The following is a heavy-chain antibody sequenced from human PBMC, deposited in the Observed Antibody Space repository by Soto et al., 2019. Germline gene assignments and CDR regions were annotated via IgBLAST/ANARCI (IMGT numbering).Heavy chain of an antibody. J-gene: IGHJ6*02. CDR2: ISYDGSNK. D-gene: IGHD6-13*01. Sequence: QVQLVESGGGVVQPGRSLRLSCAASGFAFSSYAMHWVRQAPGKGLEWVAVISYDGSNKYYADSVKGRFTISRDNSKNTLYLQMNSLGAEDTAVYYCARDHMVGSSSRDEYYYYGMDVWGQGTTVTVSS. V-gene: IGHV3-30-3*01. CDR1: GFAFSSYA. CDR3: ARDHMVGSSSRDEYYYYGMDV.